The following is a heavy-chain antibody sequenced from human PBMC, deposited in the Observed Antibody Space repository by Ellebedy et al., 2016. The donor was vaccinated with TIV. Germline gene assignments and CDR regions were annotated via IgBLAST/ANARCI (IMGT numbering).Heavy chain of an antibody. J-gene: IGHJ2*01. V-gene: IGHV1-69*13. Sequence: AASVKVSCKASGGTFSSYAISWVRQAPGQGLEWMAGTIPKFGTASYAQKFQGRVTITADETTNTAYMELRSLRSEDTAVYYCATDRAPEGRNWYFDLWGRGTLVTVSS. CDR3: ATDRAPEGRNWYFDL. CDR1: GGTFSSYA. CDR2: TIPKFGTA.